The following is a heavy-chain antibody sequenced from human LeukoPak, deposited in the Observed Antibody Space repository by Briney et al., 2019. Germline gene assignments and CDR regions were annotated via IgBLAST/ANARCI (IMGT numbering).Heavy chain of an antibody. CDR2: LSNIGSST. CDR1: GFTFSSYA. Sequence: GGSLRLTCAASGFTFSSYAMSGVRQAPGKGLEWVSALSNIGSSTSYAASVKGRFTISRDNSKKTLNLQMNSLRAEDTAVYYCAKLYPSRWYNDYWGQGTLVTVSS. D-gene: IGHD6-13*01. V-gene: IGHV3-23*01. J-gene: IGHJ4*02. CDR3: AKLYPSRWYNDY.